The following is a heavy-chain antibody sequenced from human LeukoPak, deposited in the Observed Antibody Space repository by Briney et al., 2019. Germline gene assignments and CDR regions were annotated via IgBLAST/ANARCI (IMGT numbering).Heavy chain of an antibody. D-gene: IGHD2-21*02. V-gene: IGHV3-30*04. CDR3: ARDLFGVVVTATNFDY. J-gene: IGHJ4*02. Sequence: GRSLRLSCAASGFIFSSFAIHWVRQAPGKGLEWVAGISYDGREQYHADTVKGRFTISRDNYKNTQFLQMIRLRAEDTAVYYCARDLFGVVVTATNFDYWGQGTLVTVSS. CDR1: GFIFSSFA. CDR2: ISYDGREQ.